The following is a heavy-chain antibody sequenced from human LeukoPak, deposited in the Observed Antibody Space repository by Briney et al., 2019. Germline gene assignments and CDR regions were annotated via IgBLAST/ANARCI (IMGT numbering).Heavy chain of an antibody. Sequence: GGSLRLSCAASGSTFSRYGMHWVRQAPGKGLEWVTAISYDGSNKYYADSVKGRFTISRDNAKNSLYLQMNSLRAEDTAVYYCARDKIVGATHFDYWGQGTLVTVSS. V-gene: IGHV3-30*04. CDR3: ARDKIVGATHFDY. CDR2: ISYDGSNK. J-gene: IGHJ4*02. D-gene: IGHD1-26*01. CDR1: GSTFSRYG.